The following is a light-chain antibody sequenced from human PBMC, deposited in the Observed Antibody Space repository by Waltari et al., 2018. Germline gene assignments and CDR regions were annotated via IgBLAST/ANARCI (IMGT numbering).Light chain of an antibody. CDR3: QQYNNWPLT. Sequence: EMVMTQSPATLSVSPGERATPSFRASQSVSNELAWYQQKSGQAPRLLIYAASNRATGIPARFNGGGSGTEFTLTISSLQSGDSAVYYCQQYNNWPLTFGQGTKVEIK. CDR2: AAS. V-gene: IGKV3-15*01. J-gene: IGKJ1*01. CDR1: QSVSNE.